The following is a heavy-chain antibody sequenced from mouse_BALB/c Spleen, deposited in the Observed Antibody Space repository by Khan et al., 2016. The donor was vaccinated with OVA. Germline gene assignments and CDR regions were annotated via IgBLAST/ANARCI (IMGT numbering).Heavy chain of an antibody. CDR2: ISYSAGT. CDR1: VDSITSCY. CDR3: ARDATRATAMDY. D-gene: IGHD1-2*01. J-gene: IGHJ4*01. V-gene: IGHV3-8*02. Sequence: MQLEVSGPLLVKPSQTLSLTCSVTVDSITSCYWNWIRKFPGNKLEYMGYISYSAGTYYNPSLKIRISITRDTSRNQYYLQLTSVTTEDTATYYCARDATRATAMDYWGQGTSVTVAS.